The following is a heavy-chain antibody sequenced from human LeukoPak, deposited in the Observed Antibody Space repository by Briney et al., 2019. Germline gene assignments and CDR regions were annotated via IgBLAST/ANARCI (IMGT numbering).Heavy chain of an antibody. Sequence: PGGSLRPSCVVSGFTFSTHGFHWVRQAPGKGLEWVSVIWHDGGRKEYADSVRGRFTISRDNYNLYLQMNSLRDEDTAIYYCARDIGNSGFNLDYWGQGTPVTVSS. CDR2: IWHDGGRK. CDR1: GFTFSTHG. J-gene: IGHJ4*02. CDR3: ARDIGNSGFNLDY. V-gene: IGHV3-33*01. D-gene: IGHD5-12*01.